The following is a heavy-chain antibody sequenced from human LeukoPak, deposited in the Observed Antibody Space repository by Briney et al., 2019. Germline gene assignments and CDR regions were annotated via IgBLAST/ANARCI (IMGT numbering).Heavy chain of an antibody. CDR1: GLTVSSNY. CDR2: IYSGGST. Sequence: GGSLRLSCAASGLTVSSNYMSWVRQAPGKGLELVSVIYSGGSTYYADSVKGRFTISRDNSKNALYLQMNSLRAEDTAVYYCARVVVVPAAINLYYYYMDVWGKGTTVTVSS. V-gene: IGHV3-53*01. D-gene: IGHD2-2*02. J-gene: IGHJ6*03. CDR3: ARVVVVPAAINLYYYYMDV.